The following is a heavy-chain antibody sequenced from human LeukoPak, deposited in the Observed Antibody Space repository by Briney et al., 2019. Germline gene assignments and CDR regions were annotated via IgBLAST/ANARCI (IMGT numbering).Heavy chain of an antibody. D-gene: IGHD3-10*01. Sequence: PGGSLRLSCTASGFTFGDYAMNWVRQAPGKGLEWVSYISSSSSTIYYADSVKGRFTISRDNAKNSLYLQMNSLRAEDTAVYYCARDRYYGLDYWGQGTLVTVSS. CDR1: GFTFGDYA. J-gene: IGHJ4*02. CDR2: ISSSSSTI. V-gene: IGHV3-48*04. CDR3: ARDRYYGLDY.